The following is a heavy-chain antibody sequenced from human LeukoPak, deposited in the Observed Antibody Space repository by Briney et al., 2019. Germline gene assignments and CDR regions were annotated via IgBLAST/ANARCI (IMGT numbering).Heavy chain of an antibody. CDR3: ARDPVQSPLRGYYRDY. D-gene: IGHD3-22*01. CDR2: IIPIFGTA. V-gene: IGHV1-69*05. Sequence: ASVKVSCKASGGTFSSYAISWVRQAPGQGLEWMGRIIPIFGTANYAQKFQDRVTMTTDTSTSTAYMELRSLRSDDTAVYYCARDPVQSPLRGYYRDYWGQGTLVTVSS. CDR1: GGTFSSYA. J-gene: IGHJ4*02.